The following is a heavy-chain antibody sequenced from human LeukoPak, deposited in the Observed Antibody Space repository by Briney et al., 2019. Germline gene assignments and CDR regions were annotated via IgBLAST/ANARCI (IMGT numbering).Heavy chain of an antibody. J-gene: IGHJ4*02. CDR2: INSDGSST. D-gene: IGHD6-13*01. CDR3: VRQYRVAAPADY. V-gene: IGHV3-74*01. CDR1: GFTFSNYW. Sequence: GGSLRLSCAASGFTFSNYWMHWVRQAPVKGLVWLSRINSDGSSTSYADSVKGRFTISRDNAKNTLYVQMNSLRDEDTAVYYCVRQYRVAAPADYWGQGTLVTVSS.